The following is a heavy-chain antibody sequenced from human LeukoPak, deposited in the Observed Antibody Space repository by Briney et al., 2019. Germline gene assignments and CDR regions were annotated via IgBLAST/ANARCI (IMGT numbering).Heavy chain of an antibody. D-gene: IGHD3-9*01. V-gene: IGHV4-4*07. Sequence: SETLSLTCTVSIGSLNSYFWTWVRQPAGKGLEWIGRVSDTGRAYYNPSLESRVTIPLDTSKNQFSLKVTSVTAADTAVYYCARGKEMTRTSGYYSFDFWGQGALVSVSS. CDR3: ARGKEMTRTSGYYSFDF. J-gene: IGHJ4*02. CDR2: VSDTGRA. CDR1: IGSLNSYF.